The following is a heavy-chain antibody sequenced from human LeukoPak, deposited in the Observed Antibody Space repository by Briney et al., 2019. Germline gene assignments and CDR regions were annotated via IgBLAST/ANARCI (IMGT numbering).Heavy chain of an antibody. Sequence: GGSLRLSCAVSGFTFDDYAMHWVRQVPGKGLEWVSGINWNSDSIGYADSVRGRFTISRDNAKNSLYLQMNSLRAEDMALYYCAKGYSSGWYNWLDPWGQGTLVTVSS. CDR3: AKGYSSGWYNWLDP. CDR2: INWNSDSI. J-gene: IGHJ5*02. D-gene: IGHD6-19*01. V-gene: IGHV3-9*03. CDR1: GFTFDDYA.